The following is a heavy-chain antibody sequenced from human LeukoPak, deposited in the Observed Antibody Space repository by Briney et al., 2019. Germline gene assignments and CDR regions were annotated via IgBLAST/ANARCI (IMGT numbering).Heavy chain of an antibody. CDR2: ISYDGSNK. J-gene: IGHJ6*02. Sequence: PGGSLRLSCAASGFTFSSYAMHWVRQAPGKGLEWVAVISYDGSNKYYADSVKGRFTISRDNSKSTLYLQMNNLRAEDTAVYYCARDQAFELSGSYYYYYYYGMDVWGQGTTVTVSS. D-gene: IGHD3-10*01. CDR3: ARDQAFELSGSYYYYYYYGMDV. CDR1: GFTFSSYA. V-gene: IGHV3-30-3*01.